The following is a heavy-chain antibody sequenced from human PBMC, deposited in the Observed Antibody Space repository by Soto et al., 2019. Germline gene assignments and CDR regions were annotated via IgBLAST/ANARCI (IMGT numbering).Heavy chain of an antibody. CDR2: ISAYNGNT. CDR3: ARVPDLRYFDWLPSGYFGY. D-gene: IGHD3-9*01. J-gene: IGHJ4*02. CDR1: GYTFTSYG. V-gene: IGHV1-18*01. Sequence: GASVKVSCKASGYTFTSYGISWVRQAPGQGLEWMGWISAYNGNTNYAQKLQGRVTMTTDTSTSTAYMELRSLRSDDTAVYYCARVPDLRYFDWLPSGYFGYWGQGTLVTVSS.